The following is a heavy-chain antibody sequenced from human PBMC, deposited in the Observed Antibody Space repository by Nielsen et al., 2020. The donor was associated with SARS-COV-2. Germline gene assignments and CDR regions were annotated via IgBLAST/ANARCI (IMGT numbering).Heavy chain of an antibody. D-gene: IGHD1-14*01. CDR3: ASYNNHFDY. CDR2: ISAYNGNT. CDR1: GYTFTSYG. Sequence: ASVKVSCKASGYTFTSYGISWVRQAPGQGLEWMGWISAYNGNTNYAQKLQGRVTITRDTSASTAYMELSSLRSEDTAVYYCASYNNHFDYWGQGTLVTVSS. J-gene: IGHJ4*02. V-gene: IGHV1-18*04.